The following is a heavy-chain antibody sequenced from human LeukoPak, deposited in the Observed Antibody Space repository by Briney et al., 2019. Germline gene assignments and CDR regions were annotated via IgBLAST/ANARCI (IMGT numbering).Heavy chain of an antibody. CDR2: SISSCRDK. V-gene: IGHV3-21*01. Sequence: GGSLRLSCAASGFTFSSYSMNWVRQAPGKGVEWVTSSISSCRDKYYAASVNGRFTISRDNAEISLYVKIHSLRAENTGVYYCARRYFDYWGQGTLVTVSS. CDR3: ARRYFDY. J-gene: IGHJ4*02. CDR1: GFTFSSYS.